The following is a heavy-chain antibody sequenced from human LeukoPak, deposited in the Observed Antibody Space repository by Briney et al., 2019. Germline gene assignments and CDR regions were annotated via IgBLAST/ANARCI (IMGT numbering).Heavy chain of an antibody. CDR3: AGAMATNRRNYYYNGMDV. D-gene: IGHD5-24*01. CDR2: VIPILGIA. CDR1: VCILSSYV. J-gene: IGHJ6*02. Sequence: GSSVKVSCQASVCILSSYVISWVREAAGQGREGMGGVIPILGIANYTQTFQGRVTITADKSTRQAYMPLSSLRSEPTALHECAGAMATNRRNYYYNGMDVWGQGTTVTVSS. V-gene: IGHV1-69*04.